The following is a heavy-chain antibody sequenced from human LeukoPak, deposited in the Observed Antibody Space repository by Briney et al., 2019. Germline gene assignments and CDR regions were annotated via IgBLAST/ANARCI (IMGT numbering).Heavy chain of an antibody. CDR1: GGSFSGYY. V-gene: IGHV4-34*01. CDR2: INHSGST. J-gene: IGHJ4*02. D-gene: IGHD5-18*01. CDR3: ARGGGYSYGYGMFDY. Sequence: SGTLSLTCAVYGGSFSGYYWSWIRQPPGKGLEWIGEINHSGSTNYNPSLKSRVTISVDTSKNQFSLKLSSVTAADTAVYYCARGGGYSYGYGMFDYWGQGTLVTVSS.